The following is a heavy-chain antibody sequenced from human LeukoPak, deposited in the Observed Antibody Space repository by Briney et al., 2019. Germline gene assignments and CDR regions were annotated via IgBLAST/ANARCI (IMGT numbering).Heavy chain of an antibody. CDR2: IKDEGSGK. J-gene: IGHJ4*02. Sequence: PGGSLRLSCAASGFTFGNYWMSWVRQAPGKGLEWVANIKDEGSGKYYVDSLKGRFTISRDNAKNSLYLQMNSLRAEDTAVYYCARVTAVAFGKNFDYWGQGTLVTVSS. CDR3: ARVTAVAFGKNFDY. D-gene: IGHD6-19*01. V-gene: IGHV3-7*03. CDR1: GFTFGNYW.